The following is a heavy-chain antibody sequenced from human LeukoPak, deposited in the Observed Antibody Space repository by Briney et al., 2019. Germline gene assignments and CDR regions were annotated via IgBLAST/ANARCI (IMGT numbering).Heavy chain of an antibody. V-gene: IGHV3-66*01. CDR2: IYSGGST. CDR3: ARGGDSLHY. Sequence: GGSLRLSCAASGFTVSSNFMTCVRQAPGQGLEWVSVIYSGGSTYYADSVQDRFTISRDNSKNMLYLQMNSLRAEDTAVYYCARGGDSLHYWGQGTLVTVSS. CDR1: GFTVSSNF. J-gene: IGHJ4*02. D-gene: IGHD3-10*01.